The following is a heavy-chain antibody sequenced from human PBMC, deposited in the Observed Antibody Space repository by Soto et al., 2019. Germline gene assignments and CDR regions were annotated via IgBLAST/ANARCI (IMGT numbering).Heavy chain of an antibody. CDR1: GFTFGNAW. Sequence: GGSLRLSCAASGFTFGNAWMNWVRQAPGKGLEWVGRIKRKADGGTTDYAAPVKGRFTISRDDSKNTLYLQMNSLKTEDTAVYYCATGWMATDPRDFDYWGQGALVTVSS. CDR3: ATGWMATDPRDFDY. V-gene: IGHV3-15*07. CDR2: IKRKADGGTT. D-gene: IGHD5-12*01. J-gene: IGHJ4*02.